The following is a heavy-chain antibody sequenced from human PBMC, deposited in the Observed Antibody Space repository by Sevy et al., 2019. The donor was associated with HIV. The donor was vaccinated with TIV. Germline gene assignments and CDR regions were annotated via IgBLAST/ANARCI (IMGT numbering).Heavy chain of an antibody. CDR2: IKSKTDGGTT. CDR3: ATDRDYGDYAGGFDS. J-gene: IGHJ4*02. CDR1: GFTFNNAW. V-gene: IGHV3-15*01. Sequence: GGSLRLSCAASGFTFNNAWMSWVRQAPGKGLEWVGRIKSKTDGGTTDYAAPVKGRFTIERYDQTITLLLQMNTLQGEDTAVYYCATDRDYGDYAGGFDSWGQGTLVTVSS. D-gene: IGHD4-17*01.